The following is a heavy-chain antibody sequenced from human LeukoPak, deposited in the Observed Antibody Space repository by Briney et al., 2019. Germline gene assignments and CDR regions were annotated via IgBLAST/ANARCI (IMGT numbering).Heavy chain of an antibody. J-gene: IGHJ4*02. CDR3: ARHGSVTTPFDY. D-gene: IGHD4-17*01. V-gene: IGHV4-59*08. Sequence: SETLFLTCSVSGGSIRSYYWSWIRQPPGKGLEWIGYIYYSGSTNYNSSIKSRVTISVDTSKNQFSLRLSSVTAADTAVYYCARHGSVTTPFDYWGQGTLVTVSS. CDR1: GGSIRSYY. CDR2: IYYSGST.